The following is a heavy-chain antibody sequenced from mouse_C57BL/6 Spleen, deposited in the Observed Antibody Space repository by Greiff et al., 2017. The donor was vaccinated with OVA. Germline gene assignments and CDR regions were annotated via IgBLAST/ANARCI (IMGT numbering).Heavy chain of an antibody. CDR2: IYPGSGGT. CDR3: ERRRDYYDSSHMDD. V-gene: IGHV1-55*01. D-gene: IGHD1-1*01. J-gene: IGHJ4*01. CDR1: GYTFTSYW. Sequence: QVQLKQPGAELVKPGASVKMSCKASGYTFTSYWITWVKQRPGQGLEWIGDIYPGSGGTNYNEKFKSKATLTVDTSSSTAYMQLSSLTSEDSAVYYCERRRDYYDSSHMDDWGQGTSVTVSS.